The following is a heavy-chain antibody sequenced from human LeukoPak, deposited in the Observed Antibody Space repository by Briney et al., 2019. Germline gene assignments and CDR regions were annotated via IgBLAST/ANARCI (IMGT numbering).Heavy chain of an antibody. Sequence: GGSLRLSCAASGLTFSSYWMSWVRQAPGKGLEWVANIKQDGSEKYYVDSVKGRFTISRDNAKNSLYLQMNSLRAEDTAVYYCATCPVPDYYYYYMDVWGKGTTVTVSS. V-gene: IGHV3-7*01. J-gene: IGHJ6*03. CDR2: IKQDGSEK. CDR3: ATCPVPDYYYYYMDV. CDR1: GLTFSSYW.